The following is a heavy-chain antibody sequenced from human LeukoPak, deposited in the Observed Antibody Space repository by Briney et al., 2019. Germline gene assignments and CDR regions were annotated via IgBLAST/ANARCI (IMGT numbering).Heavy chain of an antibody. CDR1: GFTFSSYW. Sequence: PGGSLRLSCAASGFTFSSYWMSWVRQAPGKGLEWVANIKQDGSEKYYVDSVKGRFTISRDNAKNSLYLQMNSLRAEDTAVYYCARDYYDSSGYSRGAYNRFDPWGQGTLVTVSS. V-gene: IGHV3-7*01. CDR2: IKQDGSEK. D-gene: IGHD3-22*01. CDR3: ARDYYDSSGYSRGAYNRFDP. J-gene: IGHJ5*02.